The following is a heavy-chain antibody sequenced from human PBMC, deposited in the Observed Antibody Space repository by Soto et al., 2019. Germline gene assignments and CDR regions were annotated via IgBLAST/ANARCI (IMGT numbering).Heavy chain of an antibody. CDR2: TYYTGTT. D-gene: IGHD2-21*01. CDR3: ARDRVRRDNKPYGMDV. Sequence: QVQLQESGPGLVQPSQTLSLTCTVSGDPISSGGYFWTWIRQHPGKGLEWIGNTYYTGTTYNHPSLKSRVSISVDTSKNQFSLKLTSVTAADTAIYYCARDRVRRDNKPYGMDVWGQGTTVTVSS. V-gene: IGHV4-31*03. J-gene: IGHJ6*02. CDR1: GDPISSGGYF.